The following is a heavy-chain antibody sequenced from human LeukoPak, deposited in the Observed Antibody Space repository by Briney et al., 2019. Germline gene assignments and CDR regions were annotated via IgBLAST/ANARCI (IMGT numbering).Heavy chain of an antibody. J-gene: IGHJ6*04. Sequence: PGGSLRLSCAASGLTFSSYGMHWVRQAPGKGQEWVAFIRYDGSNKYYADSVKGRFTISRDNSKNTLYLQMNSLRAEDTAVYYCAKDYRPYCSSTCCTSMDVLGKGTTVTVSS. CDR1: GLTFSSYG. CDR2: IRYDGSNK. V-gene: IGHV3-30*02. D-gene: IGHD2-2*01. CDR3: AKDYRPYCSSTCCTSMDV.